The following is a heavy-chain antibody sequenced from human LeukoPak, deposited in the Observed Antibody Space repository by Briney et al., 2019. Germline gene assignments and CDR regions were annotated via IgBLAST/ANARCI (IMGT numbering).Heavy chain of an antibody. D-gene: IGHD5-18*01. CDR1: GGSISSYY. CDR3: ARDADTTMGRSNDY. Sequence: PSETLSLTSTVSGGSISSYYWSWIRQPPGKGLEWIGYIYYSGSTNYNPSLKSRVTISVDTSKNQFSLKLSSVTAADTAVYYCARDADTTMGRSNDYWGQGTLVTVSS. J-gene: IGHJ4*02. V-gene: IGHV4-59*12. CDR2: IYYSGST.